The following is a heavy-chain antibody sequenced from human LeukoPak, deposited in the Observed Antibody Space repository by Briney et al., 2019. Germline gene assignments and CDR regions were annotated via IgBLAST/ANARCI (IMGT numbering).Heavy chain of an antibody. CDR2: INPNSGGT. CDR1: GYTFTSYG. J-gene: IGHJ4*02. V-gene: IGHV1-2*02. CDR3: TTSAHY. Sequence: ASMKVSCKASGYTFTSYGISWVRQAPGQGLEWMGWINPNSGGTNYAQKFQGRVTMTRDTSISTAYMELSRLRSDDTAVYYCTTSAHYWGQGTLVTVSS. D-gene: IGHD2-2*01.